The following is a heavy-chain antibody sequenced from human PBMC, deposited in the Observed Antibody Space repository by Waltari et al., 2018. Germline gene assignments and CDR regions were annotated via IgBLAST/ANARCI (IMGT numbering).Heavy chain of an antibody. D-gene: IGHD2-2*01. Sequence: QVQLVESGGGVVQPGRSLRLSCAASGFSFSSYGMHWVRQAPGKGLGWVAVIWVDGSNKYYADAVKGRFTISRDKSKNTLYLQMNSLRAEDTAVYYCARKTSALYFDYWGQGALVTVSS. CDR2: IWVDGSNK. CDR3: ARKTSALYFDY. CDR1: GFSFSSYG. J-gene: IGHJ4*02. V-gene: IGHV3-33*08.